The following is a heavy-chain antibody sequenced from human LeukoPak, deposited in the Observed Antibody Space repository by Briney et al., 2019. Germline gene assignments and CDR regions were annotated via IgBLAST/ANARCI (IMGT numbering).Heavy chain of an antibody. Sequence: SETLSLTCTVSGGSISSYHWSWIRQPPGKGLEWIGYIYYSGSTNYNPSLKSRVTISVDTSKNQFSLKLSSVTAADTAVYYCARGRLLLWFGESQYDYWGQGTLVTVSS. V-gene: IGHV4-59*12. CDR3: ARGRLLLWFGESQYDY. D-gene: IGHD3-10*01. CDR2: IYYSGST. CDR1: GGSISSYH. J-gene: IGHJ4*02.